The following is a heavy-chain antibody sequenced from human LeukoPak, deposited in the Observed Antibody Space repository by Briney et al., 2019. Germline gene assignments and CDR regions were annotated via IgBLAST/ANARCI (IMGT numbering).Heavy chain of an antibody. D-gene: IGHD1-1*01. CDR3: ARDGVTRRYNMYFYMDV. Sequence: GRSLRLSCAASGFAFSDYALHWVRQAPGKGLEWVAFVAYDGSSKYYRDSVKGRFIISRDYSRNILYLQMNSLRGDDTAVYYCARDGVTRRYNMYFYMDVWGTGTTVTVSS. J-gene: IGHJ6*03. CDR1: GFAFSDYA. CDR2: VAYDGSSK. V-gene: IGHV3-30*04.